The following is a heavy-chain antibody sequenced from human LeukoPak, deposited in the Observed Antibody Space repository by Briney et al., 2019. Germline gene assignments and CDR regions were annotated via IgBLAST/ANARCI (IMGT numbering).Heavy chain of an antibody. Sequence: SETLSLTCAVYGWSFNDHYWNWIRQPPGKGLEWIGEINARGDTNSNPSLRSRVTISVDTSKNQFSLTLRSMIAADTAVYYCARGQVPAARGYNWFDPWGQGTLVTVSS. J-gene: IGHJ5*02. V-gene: IGHV4-34*01. CDR2: INARGDT. D-gene: IGHD2-2*01. CDR3: ARGQVPAARGYNWFDP. CDR1: GWSFNDHY.